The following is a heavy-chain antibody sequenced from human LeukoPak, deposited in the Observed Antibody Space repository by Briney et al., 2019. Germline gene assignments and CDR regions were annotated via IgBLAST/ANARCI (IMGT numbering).Heavy chain of an antibody. Sequence: GGSLRLSCAASGFTFSNAWMSWVRQAPGKGLEWVGRIKSKTDGGTTDYAAPVKGRFTISRDDPKNTLYLQMNSLKTEDTAVYYCTTDSRYYDILTGYYYWGQGTLVTVSS. CDR3: TTDSRYYDILTGYYY. J-gene: IGHJ4*02. CDR2: IKSKTDGGTT. D-gene: IGHD3-9*01. CDR1: GFTFSNAW. V-gene: IGHV3-15*01.